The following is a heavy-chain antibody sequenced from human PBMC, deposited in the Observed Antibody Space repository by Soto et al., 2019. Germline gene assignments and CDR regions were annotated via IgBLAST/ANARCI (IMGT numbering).Heavy chain of an antibody. J-gene: IGHJ5*02. CDR3: ARVGDIVVVVAAPTS. CDR2: ISYDGSNK. D-gene: IGHD2-15*01. Sequence: QVQLVESGGGVVQPGRSLRLSCAASGFTFSSYAMHWVRQAPGKGLEWVAVISYDGSNKYYADSVKGRFTISRDNSKNTLYLQMNSLRAEDTAVYYCARVGDIVVVVAAPTSWGQGTLVTVSS. CDR1: GFTFSSYA. V-gene: IGHV3-30-3*01.